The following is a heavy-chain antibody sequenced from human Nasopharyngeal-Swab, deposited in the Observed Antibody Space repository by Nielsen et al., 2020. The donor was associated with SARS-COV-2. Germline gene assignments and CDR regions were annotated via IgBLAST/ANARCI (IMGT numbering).Heavy chain of an antibody. J-gene: IGHJ3*02. V-gene: IGHV1-69*06. D-gene: IGHD3-16*02. CDR3: ARGVNDYVWGSYRYTALDAFDI. CDR2: IIPFFDTA. Sequence: SVKVSCKSSGGTFTNYAFSWVRQAPGQGLEWMGGIIPFFDTANYAQNFQGRATITADKSTSTAYMELSSLRSEDTAVYYCARGVNDYVWGSYRYTALDAFDIWGQGTMVTVSS. CDR1: GGTFTNYA.